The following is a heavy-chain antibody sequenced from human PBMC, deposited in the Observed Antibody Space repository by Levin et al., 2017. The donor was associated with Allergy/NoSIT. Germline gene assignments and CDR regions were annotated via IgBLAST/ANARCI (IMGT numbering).Heavy chain of an antibody. D-gene: IGHD3-10*01. CDR3: ARKYGSVLNNWFDP. CDR2: IIPILGIA. V-gene: IGHV1-69*02. J-gene: IGHJ5*02. Sequence: KISCKASGGTFSSYTISWVRQAPGQGLEWMGRIIPILGIANYAQKFQGRVTITADKSTSTAYMELSSLRSEDTAVYYCARKYGSVLNNWFDPWGQGTLVTVSS. CDR1: GGTFSSYT.